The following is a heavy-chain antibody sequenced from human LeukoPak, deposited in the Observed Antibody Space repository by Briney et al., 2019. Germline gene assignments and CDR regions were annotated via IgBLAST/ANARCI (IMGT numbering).Heavy chain of an antibody. CDR1: GGSFSGYY. V-gene: IGHV4-34*01. Sequence: SETLSLTCAVYGGSFSGYYWSWIRQPPGKWLEWIGEINHSGSTNYNPSLKSRVTISVDTSKNQFSLKLSSVTTADTAVYYCARMGYYDFWSGYYYYGMDVWGQGTTVTVSS. D-gene: IGHD3-3*01. CDR2: INHSGST. J-gene: IGHJ6*02. CDR3: ARMGYYDFWSGYYYYGMDV.